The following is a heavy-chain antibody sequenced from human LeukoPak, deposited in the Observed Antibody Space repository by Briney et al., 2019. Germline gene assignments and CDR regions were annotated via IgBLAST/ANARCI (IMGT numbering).Heavy chain of an antibody. CDR1: GYSFTSYW. CDR3: ARLPGGRGYPIYYMDV. J-gene: IGHJ6*03. Sequence: PGESQKISCKGSGYSFTSYWIGWVRQMPGKGLEWMGIIYPGDSDTRYSPSFQGQVTISADKSISTAYLQWSSLKASDTAMYCCARLPGGRGYPIYYMDVWDKGTTVTVSS. CDR2: IYPGDSDT. D-gene: IGHD5-18*01. V-gene: IGHV5-51*03.